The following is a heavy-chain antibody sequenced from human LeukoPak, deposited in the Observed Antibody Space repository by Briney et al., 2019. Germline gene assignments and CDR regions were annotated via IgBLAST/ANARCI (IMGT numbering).Heavy chain of an antibody. CDR1: GYTFTGYY. Sequence: GASVKVSCKASGYTFTGYYMHWVRQAPGQGLEWMGRINPNSGGTNYAQKFQGRVTMSRDTSISTAYMELSSLRSDDTAVYYCARGKPYNWFDPWGQGTLVTVSS. J-gene: IGHJ5*02. CDR3: ARGKPYNWFDP. V-gene: IGHV1-2*06. CDR2: INPNSGGT. D-gene: IGHD1-14*01.